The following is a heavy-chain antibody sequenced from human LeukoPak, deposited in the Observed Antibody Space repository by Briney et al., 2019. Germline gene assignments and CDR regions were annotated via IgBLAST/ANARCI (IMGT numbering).Heavy chain of an antibody. J-gene: IGHJ5*02. CDR2: INPNSGGT. CDR1: GYTFTSYG. D-gene: IGHD2-15*01. CDR3: ASTRDIVEAFDP. Sequence: ASVKVSCKASGYTFTSYGISWVRQAPGQGLEWMGWINPNSGGTNYAQKFQGRVTMTRDTSISTAYMELSRLRSDDTAVYYCASTRDIVEAFDPWGQGTLVTVSS. V-gene: IGHV1-2*02.